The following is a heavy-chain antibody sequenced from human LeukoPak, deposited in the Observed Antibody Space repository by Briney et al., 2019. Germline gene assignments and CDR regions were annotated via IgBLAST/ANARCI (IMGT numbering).Heavy chain of an antibody. CDR2: FDPEDGET. J-gene: IGHJ4*02. Sequence: ASVKVSCKVSGYTLTELSMHWVRQAPGKGLEWMGGFDPEDGETIYAQKFQGRVTMTEDTSTDTAYMELSRLRSEDTAVYYCTTPGGVRIAVAGTWVYWGQGTLVTVSS. D-gene: IGHD6-19*01. CDR1: GYTLTELS. V-gene: IGHV1-24*01. CDR3: TTPGGVRIAVAGTWVY.